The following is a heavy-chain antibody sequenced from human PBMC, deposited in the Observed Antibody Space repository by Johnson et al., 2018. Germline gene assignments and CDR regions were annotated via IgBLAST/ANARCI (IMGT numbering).Heavy chain of an antibody. CDR2: IIPIFGTA. Sequence: QVQLQESGAEVKKPGSSLKVSCKASGGTFSSYAISWVRQAPGQGLEWMGGIIPIFGTANYAQKFQGRVTITADESTSTAYMELSSLRSEDTAVYYCAGVLMITFGTYEYLQHWGLGTLVTVSS. V-gene: IGHV1-69*01. CDR1: GGTFSSYA. CDR3: AGVLMITFGTYEYLQH. J-gene: IGHJ1*01. D-gene: IGHD3-16*01.